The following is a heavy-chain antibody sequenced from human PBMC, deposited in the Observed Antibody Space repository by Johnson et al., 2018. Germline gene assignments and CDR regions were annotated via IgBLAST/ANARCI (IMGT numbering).Heavy chain of an antibody. J-gene: IGHJ3*02. Sequence: VQLQESGGGLVQPGGSLRLTCAASGFTFSSYWMHWVRQAPGKGLVWVSRINSDGSSTSYADSVKGRFTISRDNAKNTLYLQMNSLRAEAPAGYYFARDGLRAVDIWGQGTMVTVAS. CDR3: ARDGLRAVDI. CDR2: INSDGSST. V-gene: IGHV3-74*01. D-gene: IGHD3/OR15-3a*01. CDR1: GFTFSSYW.